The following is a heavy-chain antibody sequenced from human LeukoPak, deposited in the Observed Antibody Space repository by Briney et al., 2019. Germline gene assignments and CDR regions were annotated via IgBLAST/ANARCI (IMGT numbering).Heavy chain of an antibody. Sequence: GGSLRLSCAASGFTFSSYWMSWVRQAPGKGLEWVANIKQDGSEKYYVDFVKGRFTISRDNAKNSLYLQMNSLRAEDTAVYYCASRVYGSGSYYYYYYMDVWGKGTTVTVSS. J-gene: IGHJ6*03. CDR3: ASRVYGSGSYYYYYYMDV. V-gene: IGHV3-7*01. CDR2: IKQDGSEK. CDR1: GFTFSSYW. D-gene: IGHD3-10*01.